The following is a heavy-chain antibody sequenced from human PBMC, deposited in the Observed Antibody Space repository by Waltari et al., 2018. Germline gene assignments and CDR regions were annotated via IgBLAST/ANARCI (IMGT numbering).Heavy chain of an antibody. Sequence: QVQLQQWGAGLLKPSATLSLTCAVYGGSFSGYYWSCIRQPPGKGLEWIGEINHSGSTNYTPSLKSRVTISVDKAKNQFSLKLSSVTAADTAVYYCARVFSVDTSTTAKYYFDYWGQGTLVTVSS. CDR3: ARVFSVDTSTTAKYYFDY. J-gene: IGHJ4*02. CDR2: INHSGST. CDR1: GGSFSGYY. D-gene: IGHD5-18*01. V-gene: IGHV4-34*01.